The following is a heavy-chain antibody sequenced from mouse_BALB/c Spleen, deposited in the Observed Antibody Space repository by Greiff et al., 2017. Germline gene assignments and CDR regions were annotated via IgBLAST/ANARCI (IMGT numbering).Heavy chain of an antibody. CDR2: IWGDGST. Sequence: VQLKESGPGLVAPSQSLSITCTVSGFSLTGYGVNWVRQPPGKGLEWLGMIWGDGSTDYNSALKSRLSISKDNSKSQVFLKMNSLQTDDTARYYCARDLGITTKALYAMDYWGQGTSVTVSS. CDR1: GFSLTGYG. D-gene: IGHD2-4*01. J-gene: IGHJ4*01. V-gene: IGHV2-6-7*01. CDR3: ARDLGITTKALYAMDY.